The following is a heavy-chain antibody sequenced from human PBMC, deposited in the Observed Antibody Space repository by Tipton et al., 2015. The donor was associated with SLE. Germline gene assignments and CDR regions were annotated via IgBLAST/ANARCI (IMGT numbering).Heavy chain of an antibody. CDR3: ARGTGEGFFFDY. J-gene: IGHJ4*02. V-gene: IGHV3-21*01. CDR2: ISSSSSYI. CDR1: GFTFSSYS. D-gene: IGHD7-27*01. Sequence: SLRLSCAAPGFTFSSYSMNWVRQAPGKGLEWVSSISSSSSYIYYADSVKGRFTISRDNAKNSLYLQMNSLRAEDTAVYYCARGTGEGFFFDYWGQGTLVTVSS.